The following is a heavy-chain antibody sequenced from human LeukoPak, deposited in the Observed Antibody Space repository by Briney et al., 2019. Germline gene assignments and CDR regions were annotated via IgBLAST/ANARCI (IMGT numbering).Heavy chain of an antibody. J-gene: IGHJ4*02. CDR1: GFTFSSYG. CDR3: AKEEEDTAMDLYDY. V-gene: IGHV3-30*18. Sequence: GGSLRLSCAASGFTFSSYGMHWVRQAPGKGLEWVAVISYDGSNKYYADSVKGRFTIFRGNSKNTLYLQMNSLRAEDTAVYYCAKEEEDTAMDLYDYWGQGTLVTVSS. D-gene: IGHD5-18*01. CDR2: ISYDGSNK.